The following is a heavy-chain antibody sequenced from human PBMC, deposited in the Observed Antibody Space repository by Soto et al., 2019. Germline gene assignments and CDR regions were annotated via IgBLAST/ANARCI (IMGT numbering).Heavy chain of an antibody. CDR2: ISYDGSNK. Sequence: QVQLVESGGGVVQPGRSLRLSCAASGFTFSSYAMHWVRQAPGKGLEWVAVISYDGSNKYYADSVKGRFTISRDNSKNTLYLQMNSLRAEDTAVSYSASPTTVTTYRGAFDIWGQGTMVTVSS. CDR1: GFTFSSYA. J-gene: IGHJ3*02. D-gene: IGHD4-17*01. V-gene: IGHV3-30-3*01. CDR3: ASPTTVTTYRGAFDI.